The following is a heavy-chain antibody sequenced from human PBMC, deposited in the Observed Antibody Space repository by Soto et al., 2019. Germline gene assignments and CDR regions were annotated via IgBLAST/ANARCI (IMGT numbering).Heavy chain of an antibody. CDR3: AKNGQPPYYYGLDV. Sequence: ASVKVSCKASGYTFTRYGISWVRQAPGQSLGWMGWISGYNGDTNYAQKFQGRVSMTIDTSTTTAYMELRSLTSDNTAVYYCAKNGQPPYYYGLDVWGQGTKVTVSS. CDR1: GYTFTRYG. V-gene: IGHV1-18*01. J-gene: IGHJ6*02. CDR2: ISGYNGDT. D-gene: IGHD2-8*01.